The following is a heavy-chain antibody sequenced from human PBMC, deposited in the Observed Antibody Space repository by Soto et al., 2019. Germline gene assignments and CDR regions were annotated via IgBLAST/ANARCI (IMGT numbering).Heavy chain of an antibody. CDR2: LHSGGDT. CDR1: GIPVSSNY. V-gene: IGHV3-53*04. Sequence: EVQLVESGGGLVQRGGSLRLSCAASGIPVSSNYMTWVRQAPGKGLEWVSVLHSGGDTYYANSVKGRFTISRHDSTNTLFLQMNSLTAEDTAVYYCARDGPYYYASRMDVWGQGTTVTVSS. D-gene: IGHD3-10*01. CDR3: ARDGPYYYASRMDV. J-gene: IGHJ6*02.